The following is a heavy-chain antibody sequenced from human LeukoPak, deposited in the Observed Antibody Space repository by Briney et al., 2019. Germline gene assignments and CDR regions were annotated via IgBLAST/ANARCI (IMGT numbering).Heavy chain of an antibody. D-gene: IGHD7-27*01. CDR1: GFTFSNYW. Sequence: AGALRLSCAASGFTFSNYWMYWGRQAPRTGLGWVSNFNSDESTTNYSDSVKGRFTTSRDNAQTTLYLQMSVLMGEESAVYYCALFSQPSGGGQGSLVTVS. J-gene: IGHJ4*02. CDR2: FNSDESTT. V-gene: IGHV3-74*01. CDR3: ALFSQPSG.